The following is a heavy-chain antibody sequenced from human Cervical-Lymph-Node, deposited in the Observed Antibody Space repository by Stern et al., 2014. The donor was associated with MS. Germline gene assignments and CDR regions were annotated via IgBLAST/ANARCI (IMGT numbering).Heavy chain of an antibody. CDR3: ARGATQTFDP. J-gene: IGHJ5*02. Sequence: QEQLQESGPGLVKPSETLSLTRTVSGGSISSYYWSWIRQPPGKGLEWIGYIYYSGSTNYNPSLKSRVTISVDTSKNQFSLKLSSVTAADTAVYYCARGATQTFDPWGQGTLVTVSS. CDR2: IYYSGST. V-gene: IGHV4-59*01. CDR1: GGSISSYY.